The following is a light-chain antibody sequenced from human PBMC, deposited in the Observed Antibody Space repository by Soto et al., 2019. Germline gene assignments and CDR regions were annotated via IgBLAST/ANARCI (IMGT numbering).Light chain of an antibody. Sequence: DVQMTQSPSSLSASVGDRVTITCRASQSIARYLNWYQHKPGKAPKLLINAASNLRSGVPSRFSGSGSGTDFTLTISNLQPEDFAIYYCQQSYITPPITFGQRTRLEIK. J-gene: IGKJ5*01. CDR1: QSIARY. CDR3: QQSYITPPIT. CDR2: AAS. V-gene: IGKV1-39*01.